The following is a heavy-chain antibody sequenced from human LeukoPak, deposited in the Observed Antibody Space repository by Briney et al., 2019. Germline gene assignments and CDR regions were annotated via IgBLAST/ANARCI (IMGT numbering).Heavy chain of an antibody. V-gene: IGHV3-30*12. J-gene: IGHJ3*02. CDR3: ARGDYGDYGKDAFDI. D-gene: IGHD4-17*01. CDR2: ISYDGSIT. CDR1: GFTFSSYG. Sequence: GGSLRLSCAASGFTFSSYGMHWVRQAPGKGLEWVADISYDGSITYYADSVKGRFTISRDNSNNTLHLQMNSLRAEDTAIYYCARGDYGDYGKDAFDIWGQGTMVTVSS.